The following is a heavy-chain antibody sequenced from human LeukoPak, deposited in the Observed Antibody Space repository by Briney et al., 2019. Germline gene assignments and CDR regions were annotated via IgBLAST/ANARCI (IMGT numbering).Heavy chain of an antibody. V-gene: IGHV1-2*02. J-gene: IGHJ4*02. CDR3: ARDDMATNPLEFDY. Sequence: ASVKVSCKASGYIFTAYYIHWVRQAPGQGLEWMGFINHNSGGTDYAQKFQGRVTMTRDTSISTAYMELSNLRSDDTAVYYCARDDMATNPLEFDYWGQGTLVTVSS. CDR2: INHNSGGT. D-gene: IGHD5-24*01. CDR1: GYIFTAYY.